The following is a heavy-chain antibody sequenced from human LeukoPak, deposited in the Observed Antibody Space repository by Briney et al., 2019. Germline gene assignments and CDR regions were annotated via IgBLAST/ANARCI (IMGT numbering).Heavy chain of an antibody. J-gene: IGHJ4*02. D-gene: IGHD3-3*01. CDR2: IGWNSGSI. V-gene: IGHV3-9*03. Sequence: PGGSLRLSCAASGFTFDDYAMHWVRQAPGKGLEWVSGIGWNSGSIGYADSVKGRFTISGDNAKNSLYLQMNSLRAEDMALYYCAKGTRGDFWSGYYGWGQGTLVTVSS. CDR1: GFTFDDYA. CDR3: AKGTRGDFWSGYYG.